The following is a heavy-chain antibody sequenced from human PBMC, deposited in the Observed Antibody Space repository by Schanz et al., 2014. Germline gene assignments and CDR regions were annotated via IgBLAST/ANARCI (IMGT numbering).Heavy chain of an antibody. CDR3: ARGVARERYSDWLELDY. Sequence: QVQLVESGGGVVQPGRSLKLSCAASGFPFSSHGMHWVRQAPAKGLEWVAVVGDTGTTKFYADSVKGRFTISRDSPKNRLYLQMNSLRPEDSGVYYCARGVARERYSDWLELDYWGQGTLVTVSS. V-gene: IGHV3-30*03. D-gene: IGHD3-9*01. CDR1: GFPFSSHG. CDR2: VGDTGTTK. J-gene: IGHJ4*02.